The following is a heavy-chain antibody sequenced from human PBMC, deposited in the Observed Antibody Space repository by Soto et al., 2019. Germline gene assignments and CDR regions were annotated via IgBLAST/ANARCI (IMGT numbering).Heavy chain of an antibody. CDR1: GYTFTSYG. Sequence: QVQLVQSGAEVKKPGASVKVSCKASGYTFTSYGISWVRQAPGQGLEWMGRISANNGNTKYAQKPQARVTMTTDTSTSTAYTALRSLISDDTAVYYCARALHVGALAYWGQGTLVTVSS. CDR2: ISANNGNT. CDR3: ARALHVGALAY. J-gene: IGHJ4*02. D-gene: IGHD1-26*01. V-gene: IGHV1-18*01.